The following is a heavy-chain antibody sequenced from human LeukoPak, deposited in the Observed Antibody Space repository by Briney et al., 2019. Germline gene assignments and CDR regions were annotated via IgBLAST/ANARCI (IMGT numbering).Heavy chain of an antibody. CDR2: IYTSGST. J-gene: IGHJ4*02. CDR1: GGSISSYY. D-gene: IGHD1-26*01. V-gene: IGHV4-4*07. Sequence: SETLSLTCTVSGGSISSYYWTWIRQPAGKGLEWIGRIYTSGSTNYNPSLKSRVTISIDASKNQFSLRLSSVTAADTAVYYCTRGGELMNFWGQGTLVTVSS. CDR3: TRGGELMNF.